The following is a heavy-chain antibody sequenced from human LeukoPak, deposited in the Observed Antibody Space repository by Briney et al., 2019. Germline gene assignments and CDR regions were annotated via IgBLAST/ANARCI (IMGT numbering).Heavy chain of an antibody. CDR1: GYTFTSYG. CDR3: ARASREDGDYPRFDY. D-gene: IGHD4-17*01. J-gene: IGHJ4*02. CDR2: ISAYNGNT. V-gene: IGHV1-18*01. Sequence: GASVKVSCKASGYTFTSYGISWVRQAPGQGLEWMGWISAYNGNTNYAQKLQGRVTMPTDTSTSTAYMELRSLRSDDTAVYYCARASREDGDYPRFDYWGQGTLVTVSS.